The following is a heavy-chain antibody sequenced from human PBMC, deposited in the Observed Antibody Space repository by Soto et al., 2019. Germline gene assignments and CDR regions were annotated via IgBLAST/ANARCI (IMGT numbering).Heavy chain of an antibody. CDR2: TSSDGRST. D-gene: IGHD3-10*01. J-gene: IGHJ4*02. Sequence: EVQLVESGGGLVQPGGSLRLSWAASGFTFSSYWMHWVRQAPGKGLAWVSRTSSDGRSTSYADSVKGRFTISRDNANQTLHLQMNRVRAVDTGVYYCAGLGEFGEFGSGIFDYWGQGTLVTVSS. V-gene: IGHV3-74*01. CDR3: AGLGEFGEFGSGIFDY. CDR1: GFTFSSYW.